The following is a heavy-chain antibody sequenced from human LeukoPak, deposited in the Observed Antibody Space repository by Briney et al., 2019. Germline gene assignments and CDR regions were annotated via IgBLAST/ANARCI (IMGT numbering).Heavy chain of an antibody. V-gene: IGHV4-61*02. CDR2: IYTSGST. J-gene: IGHJ4*02. Sequence: SQTLSLTCTVSGGSISSGSYYWSWIRQPAGKGLEWIVRIYTSGSTNYNPSLKSRVTISVDTSKNQFSLKLSSVTAADTAVYYCARGWLQIPFDYGGQGTLVTVSS. CDR3: ARGWLQIPFDY. D-gene: IGHD5-24*01. CDR1: GGSISSGSYY.